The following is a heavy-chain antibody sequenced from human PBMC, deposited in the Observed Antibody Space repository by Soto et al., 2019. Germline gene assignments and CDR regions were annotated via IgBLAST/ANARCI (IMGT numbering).Heavy chain of an antibody. D-gene: IGHD1-1*01. V-gene: IGHV4-30-2*06. J-gene: IGHJ5*02. CDR2: MYHSGST. CDR1: GGSISIVDYL. CDR3: ARVGGTTYNWFEP. Sequence: LSLTCSVSGGSISIVDYLWSWIRQSPWKGLEWIAYMYHSGSTYYNPSLRSRVTISVDKSKNQLSLNLTSVTAADTAVYYCARVGGTTYNWFEPGGQGTGVT.